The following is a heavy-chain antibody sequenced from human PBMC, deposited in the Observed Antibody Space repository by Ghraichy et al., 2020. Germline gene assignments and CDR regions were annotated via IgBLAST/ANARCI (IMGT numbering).Heavy chain of an antibody. CDR3: ARAPPGVWYYYDY. Sequence: GSLRLSCAVSGGSISSFYWNWIRQSPGKGLEWIGHIDDSGSTNCNPSLRSRVTISVDTSKNQFSLRLRSVTAADTAVYYCARAPPGVWYYYDYWGQGTLVTVSS. CDR2: IDDSGST. D-gene: IGHD3-16*01. V-gene: IGHV4-59*01. CDR1: GGSISSFY. J-gene: IGHJ4*02.